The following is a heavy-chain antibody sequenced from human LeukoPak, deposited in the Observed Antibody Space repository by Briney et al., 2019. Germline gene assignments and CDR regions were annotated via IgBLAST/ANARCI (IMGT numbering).Heavy chain of an antibody. CDR3: ARSYDIFHFYMDV. CDR2: ISGHSTNR. V-gene: IGHV1-18*01. Sequence: ASVKVSCKASGYTFTSYAISWVRQAPGQGPEWMGWISGHSTNRKIAQKFQGRVTMTTDTSTSTATMELRSLRSDDTALYYCARSYDIFHFYMDVWGEGTTVTVSS. J-gene: IGHJ6*03. D-gene: IGHD3-9*01. CDR1: GYTFTSYA.